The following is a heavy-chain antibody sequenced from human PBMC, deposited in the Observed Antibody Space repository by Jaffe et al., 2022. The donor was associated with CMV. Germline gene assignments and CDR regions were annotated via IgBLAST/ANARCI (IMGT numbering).Heavy chain of an antibody. CDR1: GGSISSYY. Sequence: QVQLQESGPGLVKPSETLSLTCTVSGGSISSYYWSWIRQPPGKGLEWIGYIYYSGSTNYNPSLKSRVTISVDTSKNQFSLKLSSVTAADTAVYYCARLMVRGASWVHMDVWGKGTTVTVSS. V-gene: IGHV4-59*08. D-gene: IGHD3-10*01. J-gene: IGHJ6*03. CDR2: IYYSGST. CDR3: ARLMVRGASWVHMDV.